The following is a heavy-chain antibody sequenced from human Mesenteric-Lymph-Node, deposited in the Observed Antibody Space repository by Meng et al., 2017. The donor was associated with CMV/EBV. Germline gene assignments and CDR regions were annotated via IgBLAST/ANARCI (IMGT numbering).Heavy chain of an antibody. CDR3: ARGGGSGWSYNWFDP. J-gene: IGHJ5*02. CDR1: GGSISTYY. CDR2: IYISGGT. D-gene: IGHD6-19*01. Sequence: SETLSLTCTVSGGSISTYYWSWIRQSPGKGLEWIGYIYISGGTSYNPSLKSRATISLDTSKNQFSLKLTSVTAADTAVYYCARGGGSGWSYNWFDPWGQGTLVTVSS. V-gene: IGHV4-59*01.